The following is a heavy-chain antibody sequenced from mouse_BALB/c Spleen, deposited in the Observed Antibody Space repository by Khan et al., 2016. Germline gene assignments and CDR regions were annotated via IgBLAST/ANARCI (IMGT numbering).Heavy chain of an antibody. Sequence: QVQLKESGPSLVQPSQSLSITCTVSGFSLTTYVVHWVRQSPGKGLEWLGVIWRGGNTDYNAAFMYRLRITKDNSTSQVFYKMNSLQADDTAIYYCAKVDYYDCDGAWFAYWGQGSLVTVSA. CDR2: IWRGGNT. V-gene: IGHV2-5-1*01. CDR3: AKVDYYDCDGAWFAY. D-gene: IGHD2-4*01. J-gene: IGHJ3*01. CDR1: GFSLTTYV.